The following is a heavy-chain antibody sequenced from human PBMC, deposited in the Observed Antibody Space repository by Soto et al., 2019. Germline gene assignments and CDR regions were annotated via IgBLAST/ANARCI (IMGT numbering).Heavy chain of an antibody. CDR1: GFTFSDYY. V-gene: IGHV3-11*05. Sequence: QVQLVESGGGLVKPGGSLRLSCAASGFTFSDYYMTWIRQAPGRGLEWVSYISSTSTYTNYADSVKGRFTISRDNAKNSLYLQMNGLRAEDTAVYYCARDDSGYAGYFDLWGRGTLVTVSS. CDR2: ISSTSTYT. D-gene: IGHD5-12*01. CDR3: ARDDSGYAGYFDL. J-gene: IGHJ2*01.